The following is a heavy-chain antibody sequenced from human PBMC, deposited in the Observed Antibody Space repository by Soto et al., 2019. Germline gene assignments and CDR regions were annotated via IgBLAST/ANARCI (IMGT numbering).Heavy chain of an antibody. V-gene: IGHV4-34*01. Sequence: SETLSLTCAVYGGSFSGYYWSWIRQPPGKGLEWIGEINHSGSTNYNPSLKSRVTISVDTSKNQFSLKLSSVTAADTAVYYCARLLQPIRASGLADFDLWGRGTLVTVSS. D-gene: IGHD2-15*01. CDR2: INHSGST. CDR1: GGSFSGYY. CDR3: ARLLQPIRASGLADFDL. J-gene: IGHJ2*01.